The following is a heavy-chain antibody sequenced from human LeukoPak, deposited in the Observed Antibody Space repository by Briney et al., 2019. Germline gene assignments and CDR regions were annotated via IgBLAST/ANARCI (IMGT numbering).Heavy chain of an antibody. V-gene: IGHV1-69*06. CDR3: ARRVLPSNAFDI. D-gene: IGHD4/OR15-4a*01. CDR1: GGTFSSYA. CDR2: IIPIFGTA. Sequence: SVKVSCKASGGTFSSYAISWVRQAPGQGLEWMGGIIPIFGTANYAQKFQGRVTITADKSTSTAYMELSSPRSEDTAVYYCARRVLPSNAFDIWGQGTMVTVSS. J-gene: IGHJ3*02.